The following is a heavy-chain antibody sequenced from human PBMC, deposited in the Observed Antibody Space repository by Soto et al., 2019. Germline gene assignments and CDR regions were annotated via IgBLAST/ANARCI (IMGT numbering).Heavy chain of an antibody. CDR1: GYTFTSSR. J-gene: IGHJ3*02. Sequence: XSVKVSYKASGYTFTSSRISLLRQTPGQGLEWMGWISAYNGNTNYAQKLQGRVTMTTDTSTSTAYMELRSLRSDDTAVYYCARDADRNHDAFDIWGQGTMVTVSS. CDR2: ISAYNGNT. CDR3: ARDADRNHDAFDI. V-gene: IGHV1-18*01.